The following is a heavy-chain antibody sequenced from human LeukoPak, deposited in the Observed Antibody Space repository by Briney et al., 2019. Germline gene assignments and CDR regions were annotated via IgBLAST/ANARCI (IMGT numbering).Heavy chain of an antibody. CDR1: GGSISSGGYY. D-gene: IGHD3-3*01. CDR2: IYHSGST. J-gene: IGHJ4*02. V-gene: IGHV4-30-2*01. Sequence: SETLSLTCTVSGGSISSGGYYWSWIRQPPGKGPEWIGYIYHSGSTYYNPSLKSRVTISVDRSKNQFSLKLSSVTAADTAVYYCARDDGFGGITIFGPEPGPFDYWGQGTLVTVSS. CDR3: ARDDGFGGITIFGPEPGPFDY.